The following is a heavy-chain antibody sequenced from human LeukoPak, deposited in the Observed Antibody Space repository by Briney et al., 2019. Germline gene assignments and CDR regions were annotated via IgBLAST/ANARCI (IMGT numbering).Heavy chain of an antibody. Sequence: SETLSLTCAVYGGSFSGYYWSWIRQPPGKGLEWIGEINHSGSTNYNPSLKSRVTISVDTSMNQFSLKLSSVTAADTAVYYCARLGNGAAAGFDYWGQGTLVTVSS. CDR1: GGSFSGYY. D-gene: IGHD6-13*01. CDR2: INHSGST. CDR3: ARLGNGAAAGFDY. V-gene: IGHV4-34*01. J-gene: IGHJ4*02.